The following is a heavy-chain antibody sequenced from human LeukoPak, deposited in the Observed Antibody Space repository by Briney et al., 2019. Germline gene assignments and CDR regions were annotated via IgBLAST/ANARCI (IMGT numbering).Heavy chain of an antibody. Sequence: GGSLRLSCAASGFTFSSYAMSWVRQAPGKGLEWVSAISGSGGSTYYADSVKGRFSISRDNSKNTLYLQMNSLRAEDTAVYYCAKSAAAHTGGESDYWGQGTLVTVSS. V-gene: IGHV3-23*01. CDR1: GFTFSSYA. J-gene: IGHJ4*02. CDR2: ISGSGGST. CDR3: AKSAAAHTGGESDY. D-gene: IGHD6-13*01.